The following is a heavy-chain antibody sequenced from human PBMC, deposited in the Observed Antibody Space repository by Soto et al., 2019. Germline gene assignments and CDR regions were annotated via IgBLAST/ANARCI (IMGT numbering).Heavy chain of an antibody. CDR3: ARDTVRGVYGMDV. CDR1: GGSISSGGYY. CDR2: IYYSGST. V-gene: IGHV4-31*03. D-gene: IGHD3-10*01. Sequence: QVQLQESGPGLVKPSQTLSLTCTVSGGSISSGGYYWSWIRQHPGKGLEWIGYIYYSGSTYYNPSLQSRVNISVDTSKNQFSLKLSSVTAADTAVYYCARDTVRGVYGMDVWGQGTTVTVSS. J-gene: IGHJ6*02.